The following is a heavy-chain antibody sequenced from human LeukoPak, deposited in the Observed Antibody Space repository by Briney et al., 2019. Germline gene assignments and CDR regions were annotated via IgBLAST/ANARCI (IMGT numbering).Heavy chain of an antibody. V-gene: IGHV1-2*02. CDR1: GYTFTGYY. J-gene: IGHJ5*02. CDR2: INPNSGGT. Sequence: ASVKVSCKASGYTFTGYYMHWVRQAPGQGLEWMGWINPNSGGTNYAQKFQGRVTMTRDTSISTAYMELSRLSSVTAADTAVYYCARGRGYSRHPPNWFDPWGQGTLVTVSS. D-gene: IGHD6-13*01. CDR3: ARGRGYSRHPPNWFDP.